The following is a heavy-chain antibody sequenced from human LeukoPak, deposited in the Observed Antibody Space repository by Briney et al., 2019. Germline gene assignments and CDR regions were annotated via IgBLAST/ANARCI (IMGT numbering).Heavy chain of an antibody. D-gene: IGHD3/OR15-3a*01. V-gene: IGHV3-11*04. CDR3: ARDPLGLQS. CDR2: ISSSSSTI. CDR1: GFSVSNNY. Sequence: PGGSLRLSCAASGFSVSNNYMSWVRQAPGRGLGWVSYISSSSSTIYYADSVKGRFTISRDNAKNSLYLQMNSLRAEDTAVYYCARDPLGLQSWGQGTLVTVSS. J-gene: IGHJ4*02.